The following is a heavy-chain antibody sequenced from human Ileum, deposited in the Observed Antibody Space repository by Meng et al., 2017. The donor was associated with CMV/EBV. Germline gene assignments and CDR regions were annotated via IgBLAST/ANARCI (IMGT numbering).Heavy chain of an antibody. CDR1: ADSFTGYH. V-gene: IGHV4-34*01. D-gene: IGHD7-27*01. CDR3: VRGNWVSDF. J-gene: IGHJ4*02. CDR2: INYRGSI. Sequence: HVLLQQWGAEVLKHSETLSLTHTVSADSFTGYHWTWIRQPPGKGPEWIGEINYRGSIHYNPSLESRVTISLDMSTNQLSLKLNSVTAADTAVYYCVRGNWVSDFWGQGTLVTVSS.